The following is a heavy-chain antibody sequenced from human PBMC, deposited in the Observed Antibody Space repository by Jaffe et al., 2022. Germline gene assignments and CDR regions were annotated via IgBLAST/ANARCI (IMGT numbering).Heavy chain of an antibody. CDR2: IYHSGST. CDR3: ARPASSGYYGPNEWYFDY. V-gene: IGHV4-38-2*01. J-gene: IGHJ4*02. CDR1: GYSISSGYY. Sequence: QVQLQESGPGLVKPSETLSLTCAVSGYSISSGYYWGWIRQPPGKGLEWIGSIYHSGSTYYNPSLKSRVTISVDTSKNQFSLKLSSVTAADTAVYYCARPASSGYYGPNEWYFDYWGQGTLVTVSS. D-gene: IGHD3-22*01.